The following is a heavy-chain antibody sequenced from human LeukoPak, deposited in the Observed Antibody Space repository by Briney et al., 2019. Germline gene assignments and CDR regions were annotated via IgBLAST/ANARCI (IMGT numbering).Heavy chain of an antibody. CDR2: ISAYNGNT. CDR1: GYTFTSYG. CDR3: ARDPPPRYSSGWRTYYFDY. J-gene: IGHJ4*02. Sequence: ASVKVSCKASGYTFTSYGISWVRQAPGQGLEWMGWISAYNGNTNYAQKLQGRVTMTTDTSASTAYMELRSLRSDGTAVYYCARDPPPRYSSGWRTYYFDYWGQGTLVTVSS. D-gene: IGHD6-19*01. V-gene: IGHV1-18*01.